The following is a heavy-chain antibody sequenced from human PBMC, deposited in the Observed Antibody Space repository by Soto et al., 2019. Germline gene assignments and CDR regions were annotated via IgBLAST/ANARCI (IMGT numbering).Heavy chain of an antibody. CDR2: INPSGGST. D-gene: IGHD1-26*01. J-gene: IGHJ4*02. CDR3: ARVVGAEYYFDY. CDR1: GYTFTSYY. V-gene: IGHV1-46*03. Sequence: QVQLVQSGAEVKKPGASVKVSCKASGYTFTSYYMHWVRQAPGQGLEWMGIINPSGGSTSYAQKFQGRVTMTRDTSTSTVYMELSSLRSEDTAVYCCARVVGAEYYFDYWGQGTLVTVSS.